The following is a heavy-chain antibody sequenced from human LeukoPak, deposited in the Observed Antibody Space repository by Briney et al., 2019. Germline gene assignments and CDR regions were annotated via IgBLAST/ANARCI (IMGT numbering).Heavy chain of an antibody. CDR3: AREGGFYRPLDY. D-gene: IGHD3-3*01. Sequence: PSETLSLTCGVSGGSVINTNWWTWVRQPPGKGLEWIGEVNLDGRTNYNPSLESRLTMSVDVSENQVSLKLTPVTAADTAVYYCAREGGFYRPLDYSGQGTLVTVSS. CDR1: GGSVINTNW. V-gene: IGHV4-4*02. J-gene: IGHJ4*02. CDR2: VNLDGRT.